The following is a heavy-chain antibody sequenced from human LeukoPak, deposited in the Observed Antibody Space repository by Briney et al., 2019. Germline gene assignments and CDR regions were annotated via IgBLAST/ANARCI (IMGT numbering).Heavy chain of an antibody. Sequence: GESLKISCKGSGYSFTSYWIGWVRQMPGKGLEWMGIIYPGDSDTRYSPSFQGQVTISADKSISTAYLQWSSLKASDTAMYYCARSGAGYDFWSGLEYFQHWGQGTLVTVSS. V-gene: IGHV5-51*01. CDR2: IYPGDSDT. CDR1: GYSFTSYW. J-gene: IGHJ1*01. CDR3: ARSGAGYDFWSGLEYFQH. D-gene: IGHD3-3*01.